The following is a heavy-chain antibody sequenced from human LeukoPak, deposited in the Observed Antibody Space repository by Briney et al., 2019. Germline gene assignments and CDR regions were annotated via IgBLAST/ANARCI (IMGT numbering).Heavy chain of an antibody. V-gene: IGHV3-53*01. J-gene: IGHJ4*02. CDR3: TRDQMNY. Sequence: GGSLRLSCTASEFTVSRNYMLWVRQAPGKGLECVSLIFSNGDTHYADSVKGRFTISRDTSNNTVSLQMNSLRVEDTAMYYCTRDQMNYWGQGTLVTVSS. D-gene: IGHD5-24*01. CDR1: EFTVSRNY. CDR2: IFSNGDT.